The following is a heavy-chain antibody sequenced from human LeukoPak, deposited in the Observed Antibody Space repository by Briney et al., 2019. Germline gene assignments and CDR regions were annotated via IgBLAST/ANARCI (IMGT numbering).Heavy chain of an antibody. CDR1: GGSIRSXX. CDR2: IYYSGST. D-gene: IGHD2-8*02. J-gene: IGHJ4*02. V-gene: IGHV4-59*01. Sequence: VSGGSIRSXXXXXXRXXXXXXXXXXXYIYYSGSTNYNPSLKSRVTISLDTSKNQFFLRLNSVTTADTAVYYCARGGTGPYPFFDYWGQGTLVTVSS. CDR3: ARGGTGPYPFFDY.